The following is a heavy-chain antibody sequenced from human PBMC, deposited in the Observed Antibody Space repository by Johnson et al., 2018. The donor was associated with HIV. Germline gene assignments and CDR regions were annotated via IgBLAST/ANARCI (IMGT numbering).Heavy chain of an antibody. Sequence: QVQLVESGGGLVKPGGSLRLSCVASRLTLSDSYMSWIRQAPGKGLEWVSYISGSGNAIYYADSVRGRFTISRDNAKNSLYLHMNSLRAEDTAVYYWATTRWRYTDPFDIWGQGTMVTVSS. CDR3: ATTRWRYTDPFDI. J-gene: IGHJ3*02. V-gene: IGHV3-11*04. D-gene: IGHD1-14*01. CDR1: RLTLSDSY. CDR2: ISGSGNAI.